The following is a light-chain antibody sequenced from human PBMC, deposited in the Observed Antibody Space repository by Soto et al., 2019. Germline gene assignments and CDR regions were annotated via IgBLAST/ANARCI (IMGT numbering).Light chain of an antibody. CDR2: GPS. V-gene: IGKV3-20*01. CDR1: QSVSSH. Sequence: IVLTQSPGTLSLSPGERATLSYGASQSVSSHIAWYRQKPGQAPRLLIYGPSSRATGIPDRFSGSGSGTDFTLSITGLEPEDFAVYYCHQFGNSPQTFGHGTKVDI. CDR3: HQFGNSPQT. J-gene: IGKJ1*01.